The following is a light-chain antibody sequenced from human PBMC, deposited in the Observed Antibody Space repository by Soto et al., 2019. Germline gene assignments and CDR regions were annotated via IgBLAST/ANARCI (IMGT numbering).Light chain of an antibody. CDR1: QSVSSH. Sequence: EILMTQSPCTLAVSPGERVTLSCTASQSVSSHLAWYQQKPGQAPRLLIYGASSRATGVPDRFSGSGSGTEFTLTISSLQPEDFATYYCQQHGQWPITFGQGTRLEIK. CDR2: GAS. V-gene: IGKV3D-15*01. J-gene: IGKJ5*01. CDR3: QQHGQWPIT.